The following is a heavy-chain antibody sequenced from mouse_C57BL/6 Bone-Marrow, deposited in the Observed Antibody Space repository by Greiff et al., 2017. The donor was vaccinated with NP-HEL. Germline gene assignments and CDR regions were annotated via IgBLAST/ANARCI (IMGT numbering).Heavy chain of an antibody. CDR3: ARDMDYGNNYFDY. CDR1: GYTFTSYW. V-gene: IGHV1-64*01. Sequence: VQLQQPGAELVKPGASVKLSCKASGYTFTSYWMHWVKQRPGQGLEWIGMIHPNSGSTNYNEKFKSKATLTVDKSSSTAYMQLSSLTSEDSAVYYCARDMDYGNNYFDYWGQGTTLTVSS. D-gene: IGHD1-1*01. J-gene: IGHJ2*01. CDR2: IHPNSGST.